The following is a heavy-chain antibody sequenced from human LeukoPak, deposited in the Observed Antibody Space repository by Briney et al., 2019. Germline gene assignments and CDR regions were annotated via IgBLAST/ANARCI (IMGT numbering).Heavy chain of an antibody. Sequence: SETLSLTCNVFGGFISSYYWSWLRQPAGKGLEWIGRIYPGGSANYNPSLQSRVTVSVDTSKNQFSLKLSSVTAADTAVYYCARGGIGIALDVWGQGTTVTVSS. J-gene: IGHJ6*02. CDR1: GGFISSYY. V-gene: IGHV4-4*07. CDR2: IYPGGSA. D-gene: IGHD6-13*01. CDR3: ARGGIGIALDV.